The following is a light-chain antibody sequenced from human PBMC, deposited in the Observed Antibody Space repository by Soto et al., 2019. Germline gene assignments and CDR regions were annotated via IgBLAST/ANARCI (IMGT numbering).Light chain of an antibody. V-gene: IGLV2-14*01. Sequence: QXVLTQPACVTVSHVQSITISCTGTSSGVGGYNYVSWYQQHPGKAPKLMIYEVSNRPSGVSNRFSGSKSGNTASLTISGLQAEDDADYYCSSYTSSSILYVFGTGTNVTAL. CDR2: EVS. J-gene: IGLJ1*01. CDR3: SSYTSSSILYV. CDR1: SSGVGGYNY.